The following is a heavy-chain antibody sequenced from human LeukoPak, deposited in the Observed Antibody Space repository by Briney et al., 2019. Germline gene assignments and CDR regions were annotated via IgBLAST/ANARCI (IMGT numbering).Heavy chain of an antibody. J-gene: IGHJ4*02. CDR2: ISTYNVDT. D-gene: IGHD2-2*01. V-gene: IGHV1-18*01. Sequence: ASVKVSCKASGYTFTSYGISWVRQAPGQGLEWMGWISTYNVDTNYAQRLQGRVTMTTDTSTSTAYMELSSLRSEDTAVYSCARDYCSNTSCYLDSWGQGTLVTVSS. CDR1: GYTFTSYG. CDR3: ARDYCSNTSCYLDS.